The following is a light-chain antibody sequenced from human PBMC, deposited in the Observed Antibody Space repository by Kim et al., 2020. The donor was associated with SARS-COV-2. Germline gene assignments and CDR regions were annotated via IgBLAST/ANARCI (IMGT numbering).Light chain of an antibody. CDR2: GAF. CDR3: QQYGSSPWT. CDR1: QTISGSY. J-gene: IGKJ1*01. V-gene: IGKV3-20*01. Sequence: SPGERAPPSCRASQTISGSYLSWYQQKPGQAPRLLIYGAFSRATDIPVRFSGSGSGTDFTLTISRLEPEDFAVYYCQQYGSSPWTFGQGTKVDIK.